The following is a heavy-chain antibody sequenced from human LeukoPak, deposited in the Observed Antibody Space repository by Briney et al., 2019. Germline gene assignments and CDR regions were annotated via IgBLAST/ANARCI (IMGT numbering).Heavy chain of an antibody. Sequence: GGSLPISCKCSGYRFTSYWGGWVHRLPGRDLEWMGVIFPGGSATTSSPSFQGPVSISAGKTISSACLKWRSLTATDTAMFLCARGSPPAGTWFDPWGQGTLVTVSS. V-gene: IGHV5-51*07. J-gene: IGHJ5*02. CDR3: ARGSPPAGTWFDP. CDR2: IFPGGSAT. CDR1: GYRFTSYW. D-gene: IGHD2-2*01.